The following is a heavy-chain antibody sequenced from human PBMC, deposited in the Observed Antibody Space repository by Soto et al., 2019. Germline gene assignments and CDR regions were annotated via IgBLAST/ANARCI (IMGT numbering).Heavy chain of an antibody. Sequence: SETLSLTCTVSGGSISSSIYYWGWILHPPGKGLEWIGSIYYSGSTYYNPSLKSRVTISVDTSKNQFSLKLSSVTAADTAVYYCARVSSDFGVVILFDYWGQGTLVTVSS. J-gene: IGHJ4*02. CDR2: IYYSGST. CDR3: ARVSSDFGVVILFDY. CDR1: GGSISSSIYY. D-gene: IGHD3-3*01. V-gene: IGHV4-39*01.